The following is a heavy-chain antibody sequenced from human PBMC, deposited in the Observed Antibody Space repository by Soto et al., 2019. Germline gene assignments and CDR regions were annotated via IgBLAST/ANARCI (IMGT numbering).Heavy chain of an antibody. CDR1: GFTFSSYA. CDR3: ARVMYYDFWSGSAMDV. Sequence: GGSLRLSCAASGFTFSSYAMHWVRQAPGKGLEWVAVISYDGSNKYYADSVKGRFTISRDNSNNTLYLQMNSLRAEDTAVYYCARVMYYDFWSGSAMDVWGQGTTVTVSS. D-gene: IGHD3-3*01. CDR2: ISYDGSNK. V-gene: IGHV3-30-3*01. J-gene: IGHJ6*02.